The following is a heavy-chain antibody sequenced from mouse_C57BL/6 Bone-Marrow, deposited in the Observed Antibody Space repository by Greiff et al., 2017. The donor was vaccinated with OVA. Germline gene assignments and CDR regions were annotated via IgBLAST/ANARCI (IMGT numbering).Heavy chain of an antibody. CDR3: VRFLGDYYAMDY. V-gene: IGHV10-1*01. CDR1: GFSFNTYA. J-gene: IGHJ4*01. CDR2: IRSKSNNYAT. Sequence: VQLKESGGGLVQPKGSLKLSCAASGFSFNTYAMNWVRQAPGKGLEWVARIRSKSNNYATYYADSVKDRFTISRDDSESMLYLQMNNLKTEDTAMYYCVRFLGDYYAMDYWGQGTSVTVSS.